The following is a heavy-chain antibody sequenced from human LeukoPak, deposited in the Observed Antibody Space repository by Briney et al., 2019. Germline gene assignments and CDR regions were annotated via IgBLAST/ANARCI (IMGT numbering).Heavy chain of an antibody. V-gene: IGHV3-74*01. CDR1: GFSFSFYW. D-gene: IGHD3-3*01. CDR2: IKTDGSIA. J-gene: IGHJ4*02. CDR3: AKDYSVFGVVIVLEY. Sequence: GGSLRLSCAASGFSFSFYWMHWVRQAPGKGPVWVSRIKTDGSIADYADSVKGRFTISRDNSKNTLYLQMNSLRAEDTAVYYCAKDYSVFGVVIVLEYWGQGTLVTVSS.